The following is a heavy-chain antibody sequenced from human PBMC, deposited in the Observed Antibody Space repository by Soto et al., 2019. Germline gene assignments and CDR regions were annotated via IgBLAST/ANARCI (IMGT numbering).Heavy chain of an antibody. Sequence: SETLSVTWTVSGGSITTYYWSCIRKHPGEGLEWIGIINYSGRTYHKPSLKSRVTISVDTSKNQFSLKLTSVTAADTAVYYCASPEIIYSSGWYVNGMDVWGQGTTVTVSS. J-gene: IGHJ6*02. CDR1: GGSITTYY. V-gene: IGHV4-59*04. CDR3: ASPEIIYSSGWYVNGMDV. D-gene: IGHD6-19*01. CDR2: INYSGRT.